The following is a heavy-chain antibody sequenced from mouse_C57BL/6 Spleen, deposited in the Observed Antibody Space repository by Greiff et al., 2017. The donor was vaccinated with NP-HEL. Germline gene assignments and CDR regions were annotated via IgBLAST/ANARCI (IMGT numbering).Heavy chain of an antibody. CDR1: GFTFSSYG. D-gene: IGHD1-1*01. CDR3: AREGVALDY. V-gene: IGHV5-6*01. Sequence: EVQLVESGGDLVKPGGSLKLSCAASGFTFSSYGMSWVRQTPDKRLEWVATISSGGSYTYYPDSVKGRFTISRDNAKNTLYLQMSSLKSEDTAMYYCAREGVALDYWGQGTTLTVSS. CDR2: ISSGGSYT. J-gene: IGHJ2*01.